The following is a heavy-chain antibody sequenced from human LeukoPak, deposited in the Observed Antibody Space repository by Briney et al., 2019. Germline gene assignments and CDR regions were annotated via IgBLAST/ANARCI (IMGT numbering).Heavy chain of an antibody. CDR2: IYYSGST. D-gene: IGHD3-10*01. Sequence: PSETLSLTCTVSGGSISSYYWSWIRQPPGKGLEWIGYIYYSGSTNYNPSLKSRVAISVDTSKNQFSLKLSSVTAADTAVYYCARSSFDYYGSGSYYRYGMDVWGQGTTVTVSS. V-gene: IGHV4-59*01. CDR3: ARSSFDYYGSGSYYRYGMDV. CDR1: GGSISSYY. J-gene: IGHJ6*02.